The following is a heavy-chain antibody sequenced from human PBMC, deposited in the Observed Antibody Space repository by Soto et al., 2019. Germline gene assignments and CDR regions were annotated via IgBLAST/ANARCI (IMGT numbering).Heavy chain of an antibody. D-gene: IGHD3-16*02. CDR1: GYTYTGYY. Sequence: WASVKVSCQASGYTYTGYYLHRVRQAPGQGLECMGWINPNSRVTNYAQKFQGRVTMTTDTYISTAYMELSRLRSDDTAVYYCARDRGPYYDYVWGSYPFDDLAQGTLVTVSS. J-gene: IGHJ4*02. CDR3: ARDRGPYYDYVWGSYPFDD. V-gene: IGHV1-2*02. CDR2: INPNSRVT.